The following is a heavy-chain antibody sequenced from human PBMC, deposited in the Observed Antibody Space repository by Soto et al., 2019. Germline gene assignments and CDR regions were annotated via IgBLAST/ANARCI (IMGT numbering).Heavy chain of an antibody. CDR3: VKGSGSGAYWNWFDP. D-gene: IGHD2-21*01. CDR2: IIPIFGTA. V-gene: IGHV1-69*13. Sequence: GASVKVSCKASGGTFSSYAISWVRQAPGQGLEWMGGIIPIFGTANYAQKFQGRVTITADESTSTAYMELSSLRTEDTAVYYCVKGSGSGAYWNWFDPWGQGTLVTVSS. J-gene: IGHJ5*02. CDR1: GGTFSSYA.